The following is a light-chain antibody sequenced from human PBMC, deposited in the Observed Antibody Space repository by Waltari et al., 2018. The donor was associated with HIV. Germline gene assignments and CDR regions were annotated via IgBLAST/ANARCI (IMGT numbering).Light chain of an antibody. Sequence: QSGLTQPASVSGSPGQPLPLSCTGTTSAVGGYIYVAWYQQHPGKAPKLIIYEVRKRPSGVSNRFSGSKSGNTAALTISGLQPEDETDYYCSSFSSSSTPYVFGTGTKVTVL. CDR2: EVR. CDR1: TSAVGGYIY. CDR3: SSFSSSSTPYV. V-gene: IGLV2-14*01. J-gene: IGLJ1*01.